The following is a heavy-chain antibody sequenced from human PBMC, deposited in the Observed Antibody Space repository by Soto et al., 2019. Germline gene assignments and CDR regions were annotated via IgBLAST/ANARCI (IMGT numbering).Heavy chain of an antibody. CDR2: INPNSGGT. Sequence: SSVKGSCKASGYTFTGYYMHWVRQAPGQGLEWMGWINPNSGGTNYAQKFQGWVTMTRDTSISTAYMDLSRLRSDDTAVYYGARGAPARQLVRGDYYYYMDVWGTGTTVTVSS. CDR1: GYTFTGYY. CDR3: ARGAPARQLVRGDYYYYMDV. V-gene: IGHV1-2*04. J-gene: IGHJ6*03. D-gene: IGHD6-13*01.